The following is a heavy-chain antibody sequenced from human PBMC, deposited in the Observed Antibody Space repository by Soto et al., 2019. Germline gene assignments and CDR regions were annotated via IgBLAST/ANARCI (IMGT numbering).Heavy chain of an antibody. V-gene: IGHV5-51*01. D-gene: IGHD6-13*01. J-gene: IGHJ4*02. CDR1: GYTFANSW. Sequence: PGESLKISCKGSGYTFANSWIAWVRQMPGKGLEWLGNIFPGDSDTKYSPSFQGRVTLSADTSISTAYLQWSSLKASDTAMYYCARLQAAAGDNDLTFDYWGQGTLVTVSS. CDR2: IFPGDSDT. CDR3: ARLQAAAGDNDLTFDY.